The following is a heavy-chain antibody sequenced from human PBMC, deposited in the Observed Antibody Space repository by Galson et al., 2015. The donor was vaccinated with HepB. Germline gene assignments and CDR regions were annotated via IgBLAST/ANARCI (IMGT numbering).Heavy chain of an antibody. CDR2: IYSGGNT. D-gene: IGHD6-13*01. V-gene: IGHV3-53*01. J-gene: IGHJ4*02. Sequence: SLRLSCAAPGFTVSSNYMSWVRQAPGRGLECVSVIYSGGNTNYADSVRGRFIISRDNSKNTLYLQMNNLRVDDTAVYYCARGYSRSWYSGLGFWGQGTLVTVSS. CDR3: ARGYSRSWYSGLGF. CDR1: GFTVSSNY.